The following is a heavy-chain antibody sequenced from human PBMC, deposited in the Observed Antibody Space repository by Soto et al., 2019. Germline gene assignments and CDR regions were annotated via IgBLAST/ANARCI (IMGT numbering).Heavy chain of an antibody. CDR2: ISYDGRNK. D-gene: IGHD4-17*01. Sequence: PGGSLRLSCAGSGFSLNDYGMHWVRQPPGKGLEWVADISYDGRNKYYTDSVRGRFTISRDISKGTLYLQMNSLRDEDTGIYYCARDLNTEFDYWGQGILVTAPQ. J-gene: IGHJ4*02. CDR3: ARDLNTEFDY. V-gene: IGHV3-30*03. CDR1: GFSLNDYG.